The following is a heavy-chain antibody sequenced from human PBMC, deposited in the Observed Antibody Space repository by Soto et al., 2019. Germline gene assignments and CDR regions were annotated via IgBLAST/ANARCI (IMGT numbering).Heavy chain of an antibody. CDR3: SKEGSLRGGSCYFDY. Sequence: GGSLRLSCAASGFTFSSYAMSWVRQAPGKGLEWVSAISGSGGSTYYADSVKGRFTISRDNSKNTLYLQMNSLRAEDTAVYYCSKEGSLRGGSCYFDYWGQGTLVTVSS. D-gene: IGHD2-15*01. CDR1: GFTFSSYA. CDR2: ISGSGGST. V-gene: IGHV3-23*01. J-gene: IGHJ4*02.